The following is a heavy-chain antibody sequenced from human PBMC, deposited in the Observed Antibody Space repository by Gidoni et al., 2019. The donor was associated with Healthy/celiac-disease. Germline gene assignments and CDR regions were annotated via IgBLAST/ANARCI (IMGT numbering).Heavy chain of an antibody. CDR1: GFTFSSYA. D-gene: IGHD3-3*01. J-gene: IGHJ4*02. V-gene: IGHV3-23*01. CDR3: AKGGGGDDFWSGYSTPPEFDY. CDR2: IRGRGGST. Sequence: EVQLLESGGGLVPPGGSLRLSCAASGFTFSSYAMSWVRQAPGKGLEWVSAIRGRGGSTYYADSVKGRFTISRDNSKNTLYLQMNSLRAEDTAVYYCAKGGGGDDFWSGYSTPPEFDYWGQGTLVTVSS.